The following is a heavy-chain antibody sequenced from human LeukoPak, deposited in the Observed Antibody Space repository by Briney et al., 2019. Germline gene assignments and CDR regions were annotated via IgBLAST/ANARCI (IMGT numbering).Heavy chain of an antibody. CDR3: ARVAACSSTSCYTGGIDY. CDR2: INPNSGGT. D-gene: IGHD2-2*02. Sequence: ASVKVSCKASGYTFTGYYMHWVRQAPGQGLEWMGWINPNSGGTNYAQRFQGRVTMTRDTSISTAYMELSRLRSDDTAVYYCARVAACSSTSCYTGGIDYWGQGTLVTVSS. V-gene: IGHV1-2*02. CDR1: GYTFTGYY. J-gene: IGHJ4*02.